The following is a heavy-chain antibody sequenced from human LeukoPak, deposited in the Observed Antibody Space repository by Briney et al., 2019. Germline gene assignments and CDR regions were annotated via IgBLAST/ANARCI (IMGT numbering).Heavy chain of an antibody. D-gene: IGHD6-19*01. CDR1: GGSISSGGYY. CDR2: INHSGST. V-gene: IGHV4-39*07. CDR3: AACIAVAGTRAFDY. J-gene: IGHJ4*02. Sequence: SETLSLTYTVSGGSISSGGYYWSWIRQPPGKGLEWIGEINHSGSTNYNPSLKSRVTISVDTSKNQFSLKLSSVTAADTAVYYCAACIAVAGTRAFDYWGQGTLVTVSS.